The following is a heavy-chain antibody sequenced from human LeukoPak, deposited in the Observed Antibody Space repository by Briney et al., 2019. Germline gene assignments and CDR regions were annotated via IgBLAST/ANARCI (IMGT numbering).Heavy chain of an antibody. CDR2: ISSSGSIT. CDR1: GFTFSDYY. V-gene: IGHV3-11*01. J-gene: IGHJ3*01. D-gene: IGHD4-11*01. Sequence: GGSLRLSCAASGFTFSDYYMSWIRQAPGKGLEWVSYISSSGSITCYADSVKGRFTISRDSAKNSLYLQLNSLRAEDTAVYYCASAMTTSISAFDVWGQGTMVTVSS. CDR3: ASAMTTSISAFDV.